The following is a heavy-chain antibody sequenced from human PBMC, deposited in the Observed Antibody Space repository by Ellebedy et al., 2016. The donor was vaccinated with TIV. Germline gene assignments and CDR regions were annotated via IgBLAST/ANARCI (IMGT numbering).Heavy chain of an antibody. CDR1: GYTFISYT. CDR2: INAGNGNT. Sequence: AASVTVSCKASGYTFISYTMHWVRQAPGQRLEWMGWINAGNGNTKYSQKFQGRVTITRDTSASTAYMELGSLRSEDTAVYYCARDACRTFSGGRCYSHYYGMDVWGQGTTVTVSS. D-gene: IGHD2-15*01. J-gene: IGHJ6*02. V-gene: IGHV1-3*01. CDR3: ARDACRTFSGGRCYSHYYGMDV.